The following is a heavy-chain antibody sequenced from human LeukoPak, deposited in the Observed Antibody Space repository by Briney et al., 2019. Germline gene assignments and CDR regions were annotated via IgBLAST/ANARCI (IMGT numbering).Heavy chain of an antibody. D-gene: IGHD3-16*02. CDR1: GGSFSGYH. V-gene: IGHV4-34*01. J-gene: IGHJ4*02. CDR3: ARRRGGYPLDY. CDR2: INDSGSP. Sequence: SETLSLTCAVYGGSFSGYHWTWIRQPPGKGLDWIGEINDSGSPVYNPSLKNRVTISVDTSKNQFSLKLSSVTAADTAVYYCARRRGGYPLDYWGQGTLVTVSS.